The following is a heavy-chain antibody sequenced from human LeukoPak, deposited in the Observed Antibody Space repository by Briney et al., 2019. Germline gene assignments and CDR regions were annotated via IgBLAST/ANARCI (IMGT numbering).Heavy chain of an antibody. Sequence: SQTLSLTCTVSSGSISSSNYYWSWIRQPAGKGLEWIGEINHSGSTNYNPSLKSRVTISVDTSKNQFSLKLSSVTAADTAVYYCARTLGGSYYDYWGQGTLVTVSS. V-gene: IGHV4-61*09. D-gene: IGHD1-26*01. CDR3: ARTLGGSYYDY. J-gene: IGHJ4*02. CDR2: INHSGST. CDR1: SGSISSSNYY.